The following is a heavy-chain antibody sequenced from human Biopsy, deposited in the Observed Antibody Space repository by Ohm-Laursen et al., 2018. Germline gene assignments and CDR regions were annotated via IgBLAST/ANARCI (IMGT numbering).Heavy chain of an antibody. CDR2: ISFDGSDQ. CDR3: VKDRGAAGTDYYYGMDV. CDR1: RFTFSTYG. J-gene: IGHJ6*01. Sequence: SLRLSCAAPRFTFSTYGMHWVRQAPGKGLEWVAVISFDGSDQRYADSAKGRFTISRDNSKNTLYLQMNSLRAEDTAVFYCVKDRGAAGTDYYYGMDVWGQGTTVTVSS. V-gene: IGHV3-30*18. D-gene: IGHD6-13*01.